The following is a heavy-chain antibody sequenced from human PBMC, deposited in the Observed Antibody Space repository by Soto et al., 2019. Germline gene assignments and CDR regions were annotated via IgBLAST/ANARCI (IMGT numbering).Heavy chain of an antibody. J-gene: IGHJ4*02. V-gene: IGHV4-34*01. D-gene: IGHD5-12*01. CDR3: ARVVGGYDYWHAIDY. CDR2: INHSGST. CDR1: GGSFSGYY. Sequence: SETLSLTCAGYGGSFSGYYWSWIRQPPGKGLEWIGEINHSGSTNYNPSLKSRVTISVDTSKNQFSLKLSSVTAADTAVYYCARVVGGYDYWHAIDYWGQGTLVTVSS.